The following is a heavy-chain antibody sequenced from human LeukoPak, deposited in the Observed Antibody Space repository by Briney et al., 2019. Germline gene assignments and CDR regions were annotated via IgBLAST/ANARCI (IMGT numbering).Heavy chain of an antibody. D-gene: IGHD3-10*01. Sequence: GASVKVSCKAPGYTFTSYDINWVRQATGQRLEWMGWMNPNSGNTGYAQKFQGRVTITRNTSISTAYMELSSLRSEDTAVYYCARGRYGSGNERWFDYWGQGTLVTVSS. CDR3: ARGRYGSGNERWFDY. J-gene: IGHJ4*02. CDR2: MNPNSGNT. CDR1: GYTFTSYD. V-gene: IGHV1-8*03.